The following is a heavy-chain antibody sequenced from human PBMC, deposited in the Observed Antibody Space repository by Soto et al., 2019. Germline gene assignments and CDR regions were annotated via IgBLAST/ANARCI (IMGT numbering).Heavy chain of an antibody. J-gene: IGHJ3*02. V-gene: IGHV2-5*02. Sequence: QITLKESGPTLVKPTQTLTLTCTFSGFSLSTSGVGVGWIRQPPGKALEWLALIYWDDDKRYSPSLKSRLNITKDTSKNQVVLTMTNMDPVDTATYYCAHILAVYSSGWYWGNAFDIWGQGTMVTVSS. CDR2: IYWDDDK. D-gene: IGHD6-19*01. CDR3: AHILAVYSSGWYWGNAFDI. CDR1: GFSLSTSGVG.